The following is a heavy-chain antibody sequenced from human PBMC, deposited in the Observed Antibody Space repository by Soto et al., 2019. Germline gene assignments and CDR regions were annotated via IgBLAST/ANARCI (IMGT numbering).Heavy chain of an antibody. J-gene: IGHJ5*02. D-gene: IGHD1-26*01. V-gene: IGHV4-31*03. CDR1: GDSISIGGYY. CDR2: IYKTGSA. Sequence: PSKTMSLTFNVSGDSISIGGYYWSWVRQHPGKGLEWIGYIYKTGSAYYNPSLQGRITLSVDTSKNQFSLRLTSVTAADTALYQLARERVLRSGWLDHWGKGTPVTVYS. CDR3: ARERVLRSGWLDH.